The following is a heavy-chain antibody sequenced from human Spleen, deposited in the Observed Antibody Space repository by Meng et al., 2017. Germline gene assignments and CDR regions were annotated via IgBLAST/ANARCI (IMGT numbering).Heavy chain of an antibody. CDR1: GGSISSSNW. CDR3: VRLDTAQYYYYGMDV. Sequence: GSLRLSCAVSGGSISSSNWWSWVRQPPGKGLEWIGEIYHSGSTNYNPSLKSRVTISVDKSKNQFSLKLSSVTAADTAVYYCVRLDTAQYYYYGMDVWGQGTTVTVSS. J-gene: IGHJ6*02. CDR2: IYHSGST. D-gene: IGHD5-18*01. V-gene: IGHV4-4*02.